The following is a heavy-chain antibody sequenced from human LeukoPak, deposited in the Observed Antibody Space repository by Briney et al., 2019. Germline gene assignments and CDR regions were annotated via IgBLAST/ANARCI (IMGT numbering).Heavy chain of an antibody. D-gene: IGHD2-8*01. J-gene: IGHJ4*02. Sequence: GGSLRLSCAASGFTFSSYAMHWVRQAPGKGLEWVAVIWYDGSNKYYADSAKGRFTISRDNSKNTLYLQMNSLRAEDTAVYYCARDRDCTNGVCYMAGLDYWGQGTLVTVSS. V-gene: IGHV3-33*08. CDR1: GFTFSSYA. CDR3: ARDRDCTNGVCYMAGLDY. CDR2: IWYDGSNK.